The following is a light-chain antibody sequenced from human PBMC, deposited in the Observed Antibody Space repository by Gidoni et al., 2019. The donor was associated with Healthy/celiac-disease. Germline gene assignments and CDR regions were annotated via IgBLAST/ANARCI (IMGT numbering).Light chain of an antibody. J-gene: IGKJ3*01. CDR2: DAS. V-gene: IGKV1-27*01. Sequence: DIQMTQSPSSLSASVGDRVTITCRASQGISNYLAWYQQKPGKVPKLLIYDASTLQSGVPSRFSGSGSGTDFTLTISSLQPEDVATYYCQKYNSAPLFTFGPGTKVEIK. CDR3: QKYNSAPLFT. CDR1: QGISNY.